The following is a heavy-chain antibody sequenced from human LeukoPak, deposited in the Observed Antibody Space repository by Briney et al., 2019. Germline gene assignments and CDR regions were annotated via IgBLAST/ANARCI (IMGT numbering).Heavy chain of an antibody. V-gene: IGHV3-21*01. CDR3: ARDHVAGTPAGY. CDR1: GFTFSSYS. Sequence: GGSLRLSCAASGFTFSSYSMNWVRQAPGKGLEWVSSISSSSSYIYYADSVKGRFTISRDNAKNSLYLQMNSLRAEDTAVYYCARDHVAGTPAGYWGQGTLVTVSS. CDR2: ISSSSSYI. J-gene: IGHJ4*02. D-gene: IGHD6-19*01.